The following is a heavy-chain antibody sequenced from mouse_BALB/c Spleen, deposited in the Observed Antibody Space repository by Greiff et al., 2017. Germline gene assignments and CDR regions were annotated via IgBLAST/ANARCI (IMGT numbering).Heavy chain of an antibody. D-gene: IGHD1-1*01. J-gene: IGHJ1*01. CDR3: ARSYYGSSYFDV. CDR2: INPDSSTI. V-gene: IGHV4-1*02. CDR1: GVDFSRYW. Sequence: EASGVDFSRYWMSWVRQAPGKGLEWIGEINPDSSTINYTPSLKDKFIISRDNAKNTLYLQMSKVRSEDTAIHYCARSYYGSSYFDVWGAGTTVTVSS.